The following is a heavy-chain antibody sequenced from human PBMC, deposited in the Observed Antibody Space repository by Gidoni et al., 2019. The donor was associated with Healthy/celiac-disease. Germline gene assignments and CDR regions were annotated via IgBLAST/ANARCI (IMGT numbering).Heavy chain of an antibody. V-gene: IGHV3-21*01. CDR1: GFPFSSYS. CDR3: ARSLSGGGAFDI. CDR2: ISSSSSYI. Sequence: EVQLVESGGGLVKPGGSLRLSCAASGFPFSSYSMNWVRQAPGKGLEWVSSISSSSSYIYYADSVKGRFTISRDNAKNSLYLQMNSLRAEDTAVYYCARSLSGGGAFDIWGQGTMVTVSS. J-gene: IGHJ3*02. D-gene: IGHD3-16*01.